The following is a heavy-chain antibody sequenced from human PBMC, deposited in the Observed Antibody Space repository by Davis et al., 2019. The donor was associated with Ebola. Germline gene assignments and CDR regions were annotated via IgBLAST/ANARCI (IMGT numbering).Heavy chain of an antibody. CDR3: ARDEFDF. J-gene: IGHJ4*02. CDR2: INTGNGNT. CDR1: GGTFSSYA. V-gene: IGHV1-3*04. Sequence: ASVKVSCKASGGTFSSYAISWVRQAPGQRLEWMGWINTGNGNTEYSQKFQGRVTITRDTSASTAYMEVSSLTSEDMAVYYCARDEFDFWGQGTLVTVSS.